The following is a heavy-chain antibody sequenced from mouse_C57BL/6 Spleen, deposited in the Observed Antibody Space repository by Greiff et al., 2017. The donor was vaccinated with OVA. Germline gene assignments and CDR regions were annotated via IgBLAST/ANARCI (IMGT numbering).Heavy chain of an antibody. D-gene: IGHD1-1*01. CDR1: GYTFTSYW. J-gene: IGHJ2*01. Sequence: QVQLQQSGAELVKPGASVKMSCKASGYTFTSYWITWVKQRPGQGLEWIGDIYPGSGSTNYNEKFKSKATLTVDTSSSTAYMQLSSLTSEDSAVYYCARAGDYYGSRGYFDYWGQGTTLTVSS. CDR3: ARAGDYYGSRGYFDY. CDR2: IYPGSGST. V-gene: IGHV1-55*01.